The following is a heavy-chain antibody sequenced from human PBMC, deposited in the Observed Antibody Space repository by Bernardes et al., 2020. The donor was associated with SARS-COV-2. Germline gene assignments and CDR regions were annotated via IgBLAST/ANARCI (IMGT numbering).Heavy chain of an antibody. CDR3: ARETDLDY. CDR2: IHTGRNT. CDR1: GFNVYNHD. J-gene: IGHJ4*02. V-gene: IGHV3-53*05. Sequence: GGSLRLSCAASGFNVYNHDMSWVRQAPGKGLEWVSVIHTGRNTYYADSVEGRFTISRDNSKNTLYLQMNSLRTDDTAMYYCARETDLDYWGQGTLVTVSS.